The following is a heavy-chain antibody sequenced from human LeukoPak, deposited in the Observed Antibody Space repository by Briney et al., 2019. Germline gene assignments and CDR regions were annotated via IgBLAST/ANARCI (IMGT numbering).Heavy chain of an antibody. V-gene: IGHV3-33*06. CDR2: IWYDGSNK. CDR1: GFTFSSYG. J-gene: IGHJ6*03. CDR3: AKVWGRGSSWYYYMDV. D-gene: IGHD6-13*01. Sequence: GRSLRLSCAASGFTFSSYGMHWVRQAPGKGLEWVAVIWYDGSNKHYADSVKGRFTISRDNSKNTLYLQINSLRAEDTAVYYCAKVWGRGSSWYYYMDVWGKGTTVTVSS.